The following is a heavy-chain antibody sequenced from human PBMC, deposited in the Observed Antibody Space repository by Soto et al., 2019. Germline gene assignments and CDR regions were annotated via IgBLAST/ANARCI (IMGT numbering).Heavy chain of an antibody. CDR3: AGSPRSTSNRYYYYYMDV. CDR2: ISAYNGNT. J-gene: IGHJ6*03. Sequence: ASVKVSCKASGYTFTSYGISWVRQAPGQGLEWMGWISAYNGNTNYAQKLQGRVTMTTDTSTSTAYMELRSLRSDDTAVYYCAGSPRSTSNRYYYYYMDVWGKGTTVTVSS. V-gene: IGHV1-18*01. D-gene: IGHD2-2*01. CDR1: GYTFTSYG.